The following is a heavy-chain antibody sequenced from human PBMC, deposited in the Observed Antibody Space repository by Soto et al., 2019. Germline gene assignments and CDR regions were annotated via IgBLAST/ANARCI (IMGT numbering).Heavy chain of an antibody. J-gene: IGHJ6*03. CDR3: ARDLCSSTSCYCYYYYYMDV. CDR2: IWYDGSNK. D-gene: IGHD2-2*01. V-gene: IGHV3-33*01. Sequence: GSLRLSCAASGFTFSSYGMHWVRQAPGKGLEWVAVIWYDGSNKYYADSVKGRFTISRDNSKNTLYLQMNSLRAEDTAVYYCARDLCSSTSCYCYYYYYMDVWGKGTTVTVSS. CDR1: GFTFSSYG.